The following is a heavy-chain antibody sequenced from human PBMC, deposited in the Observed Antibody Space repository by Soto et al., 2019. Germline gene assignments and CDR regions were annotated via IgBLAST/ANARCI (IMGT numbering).Heavy chain of an antibody. CDR3: ARVAGGNTAADLVFDP. V-gene: IGHV4-59*01. J-gene: IGHJ5*02. CDR2: IYYSGST. CDR1: GGSISRYY. D-gene: IGHD6-13*01. Sequence: SETLSLTCTVSGGSISRYYWSWIRQPPGKGLEWIGYIYYSGSTNYNPSLKSRVTISVDTSKNQFSLKLSSVTAADTAVYYCARVAGGNTAADLVFDPWGQGTLVTVSS.